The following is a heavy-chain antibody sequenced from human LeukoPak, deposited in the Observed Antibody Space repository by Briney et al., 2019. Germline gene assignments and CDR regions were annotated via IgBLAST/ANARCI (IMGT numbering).Heavy chain of an antibody. CDR1: GGSISSNSYY. J-gene: IGHJ4*02. Sequence: PSQTLSLTCTVSGGSISSNSYYGGWVRQPRGKGLGWVETIYYSGTTYYNPSLKSRVTISVYTSKNPFALTLSSVTAADTAVYYCARHFPEAQAAAGTWVFDDWGQGTLVTASS. D-gene: IGHD6-13*01. CDR3: ARHFPEAQAAAGTWVFDD. CDR2: IYYSGTT. V-gene: IGHV4-39*01.